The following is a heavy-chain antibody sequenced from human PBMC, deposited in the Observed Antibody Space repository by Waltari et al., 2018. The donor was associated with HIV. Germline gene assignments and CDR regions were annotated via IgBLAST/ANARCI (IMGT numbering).Heavy chain of an antibody. V-gene: IGHV1-18*01. Sequence: QVQLVQSGAEVKKPGASVKVSCKASGYTFTSYGISWVRQAPGQGLEWMGWISAYNGNTNYAQKLQGRVTMTTDTSTSTAYMELRSLRSDDTAVYYCARAPRSKAAAGGPRVSFDYWGQGTLVTVSS. D-gene: IGHD6-13*01. CDR1: GYTFTSYG. J-gene: IGHJ4*02. CDR3: ARAPRSKAAAGGPRVSFDY. CDR2: ISAYNGNT.